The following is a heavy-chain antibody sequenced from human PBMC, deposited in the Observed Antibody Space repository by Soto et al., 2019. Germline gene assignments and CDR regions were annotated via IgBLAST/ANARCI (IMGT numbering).Heavy chain of an antibody. D-gene: IGHD3-22*01. CDR1: GFTFSSYA. Sequence: PGGSLRLSCAASGFTFSSYAMHWVRQAPGKGLEWVAVISYDGSNKYYADSVKGRFTISRGNSKNTLYLQMNSLRAEDTAVYYCASFQNYYDSSGYRQAFDIWGQGTMVTVSS. CDR2: ISYDGSNK. CDR3: ASFQNYYDSSGYRQAFDI. J-gene: IGHJ3*02. V-gene: IGHV3-30-3*01.